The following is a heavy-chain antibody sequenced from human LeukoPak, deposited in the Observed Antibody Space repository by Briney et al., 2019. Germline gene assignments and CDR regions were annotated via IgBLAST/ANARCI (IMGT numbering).Heavy chain of an antibody. CDR1: GFGFSSYW. V-gene: IGHV3-7*03. D-gene: IGHD3-10*01. CDR2: INQDGTTK. CDR3: ARGSYRGSGTNAFDI. J-gene: IGHJ3*02. Sequence: GGSLRLSCAASGFGFSSYWMSWVRHNPGKGLEWVANINQDGTTKYYRDFAKGRFTISRDNAQNSLYLQINSLRAEDTAVYYCARGSYRGSGTNAFDIWGQGTMVTVSS.